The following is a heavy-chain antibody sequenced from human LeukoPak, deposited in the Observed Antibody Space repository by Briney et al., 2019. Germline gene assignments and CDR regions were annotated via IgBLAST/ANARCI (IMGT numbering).Heavy chain of an antibody. CDR1: GFMFSSHA. J-gene: IGHJ4*02. D-gene: IGHD3-22*01. CDR3: AKDGFDYYDSSGYYYFDY. Sequence: GGSLRLSCAASGFMFSSHAMGWVRQAPGKGLEWVSGISTRGGGIYYADSVKGRFTISRDNSKNTLYLQMKSLRAEDTAVYYCAKDGFDYYDSSGYYYFDYWGQGTLVTVSS. CDR2: ISTRGGGI. V-gene: IGHV3-23*01.